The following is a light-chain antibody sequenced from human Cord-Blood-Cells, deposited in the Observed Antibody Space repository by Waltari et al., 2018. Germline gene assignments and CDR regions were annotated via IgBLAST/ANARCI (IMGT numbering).Light chain of an antibody. V-gene: IGLV5-45*01. CDR1: SGINVGTYR. J-gene: IGLJ2*01. CDR2: YKSDADK. Sequence: QAVLTQPASLSASPGASASLTCTLRSGINVGTYRQYWYHQNPGSPPQYLLRYKSDADKQQGSGVPSRFSGSNDASANAGILLISGLQSEDEADYYCMIWHSSDVVFGGGTKLTVL. CDR3: MIWHSSDVV.